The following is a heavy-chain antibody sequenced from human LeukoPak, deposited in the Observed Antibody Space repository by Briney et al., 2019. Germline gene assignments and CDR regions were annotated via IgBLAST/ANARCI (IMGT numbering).Heavy chain of an antibody. CDR1: GFTFSSYA. J-gene: IGHJ4*02. V-gene: IGHV3-23*01. D-gene: IGHD5-24*01. Sequence: PGGSLRLSCAASGFTFSSYAMSWVRQAPGKGLEWVSGISSSGGSTVYADSVKGRFTISRDNYKSTVYLQMNSLRADDTAVYYCAKDDAWLQFDDWGQGTLVTVSS. CDR2: ISSSGGST. CDR3: AKDDAWLQFDD.